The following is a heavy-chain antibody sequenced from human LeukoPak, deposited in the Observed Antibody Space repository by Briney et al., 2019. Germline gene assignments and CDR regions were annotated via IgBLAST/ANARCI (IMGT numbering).Heavy chain of an antibody. J-gene: IGHJ4*02. D-gene: IGHD3-22*01. CDR3: ARSRYYYDSSGSLNPLDY. V-gene: IGHV1-18*01. Sequence: ASVKVSCKASGYTFTSYGISWVRQAPGQGLEWMGWISAYNGNTNYAQKLQGRVTMTTDTSTSTAYMELRSLRSDDTAVYYCARSRYYYDSSGSLNPLDYWGQGTLVTVSS. CDR2: ISAYNGNT. CDR1: GYTFTSYG.